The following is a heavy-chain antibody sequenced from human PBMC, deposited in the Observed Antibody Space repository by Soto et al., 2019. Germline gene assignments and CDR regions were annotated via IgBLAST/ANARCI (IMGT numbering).Heavy chain of an antibody. J-gene: IGHJ1*01. CDR3: AGRAAEAGKRGYFQH. CDR1: GGTFSSYA. D-gene: IGHD6-13*01. Sequence: QVQLVQSGAEVKKPGSSVKVSCKASGGTFSSYAISWVRQAPGQGLEWMGGIIPIFGTANYAQKFQGRVTIPADESTSTAYMELSSLRSEDTAGYYCAGRAAEAGKRGYFQHWGQGTLVTVSS. V-gene: IGHV1-69*01. CDR2: IIPIFGTA.